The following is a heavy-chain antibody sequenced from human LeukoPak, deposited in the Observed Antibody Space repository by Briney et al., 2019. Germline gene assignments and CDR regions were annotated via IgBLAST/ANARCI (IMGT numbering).Heavy chain of an antibody. J-gene: IGHJ4*02. CDR2: MNPNSGNT. V-gene: IGHV1-8*02. CDR1: GGTFSSYA. Sequence: GASVKVSCKASGGTFSSYAINWVRQATGQGLEWMGWMNPNSGNTGYAQKFQGRVTMTRNTSISTAYMELSSLRSEDTAVYYCARGPGGATGFDYWGQGTLVTVSS. D-gene: IGHD1-26*01. CDR3: ARGPGGATGFDY.